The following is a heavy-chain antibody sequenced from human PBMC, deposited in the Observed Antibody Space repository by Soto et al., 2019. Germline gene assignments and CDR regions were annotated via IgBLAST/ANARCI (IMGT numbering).Heavy chain of an antibody. CDR1: GGTFSSYA. V-gene: IGHV1-69*13. CDR2: IIPIFGTA. D-gene: IGHD2-15*01. J-gene: IGHJ3*02. CDR3: ARTGGANAFDI. Sequence: RASVKVSCKASGGTFSSYAISWVRQAPGQGLEWMGGIIPIFGTANYAQKFQGRVTITADESTSTAYMELSSLRSEDTAVYYCARTGGANAFDIWGQGTMVTVSS.